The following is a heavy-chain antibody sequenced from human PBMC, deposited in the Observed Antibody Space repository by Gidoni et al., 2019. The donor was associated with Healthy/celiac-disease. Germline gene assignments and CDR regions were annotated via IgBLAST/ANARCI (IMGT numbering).Heavy chain of an antibody. CDR3: ASDRYYDILTGYSNAFDI. D-gene: IGHD3-9*01. J-gene: IGHJ3*02. CDR1: GGSISSSSYY. Sequence: QLQLQESGPGLVKPSETLSLTCTVSGGSISSSSYYWGWIRQPPGKGLEWIGSIYYSGGTYYNPSLKSRVTISVDTSKNQFSRKLSSVTAADTAVYYCASDRYYDILTGYSNAFDIWGQGTMVTVSS. CDR2: IYYSGGT. V-gene: IGHV4-39*07.